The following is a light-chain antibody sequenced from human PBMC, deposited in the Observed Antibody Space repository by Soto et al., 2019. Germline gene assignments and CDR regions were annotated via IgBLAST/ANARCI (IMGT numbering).Light chain of an antibody. CDR3: HQYDIPPQT. V-gene: IGKV1-39*02. CDR2: AAS. CDR1: QAISNY. Sequence: DIQMTRSPSFLSASVGDRVTITCRASQAISNYLNWYQQKQGKAPNXLIYAASSLQSGVPSRFSGSESGTDLTITISRLEPEDFEVYYCHQYDIPPQTFGRGTKVDIK. J-gene: IGKJ1*01.